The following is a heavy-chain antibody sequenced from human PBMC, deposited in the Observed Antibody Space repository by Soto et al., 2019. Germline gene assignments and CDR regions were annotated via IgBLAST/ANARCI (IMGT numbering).Heavy chain of an antibody. D-gene: IGHD3-16*02. V-gene: IGHV4-61*05. J-gene: IGHJ6*03. CDR2: IYYSGST. Sequence: PSETLSVTCTVSGGSISSSACYWGWIRQPPGKGLEWIAYIYYSGSTNYNPSLKSRVTISVDTSKNQFSLELSSVTAADTAVYYCARGPLGELSYYYYYYMDVWGKGTTVTVSS. CDR3: ARGPLGELSYYYYYYMDV. CDR1: GGSISSSACY.